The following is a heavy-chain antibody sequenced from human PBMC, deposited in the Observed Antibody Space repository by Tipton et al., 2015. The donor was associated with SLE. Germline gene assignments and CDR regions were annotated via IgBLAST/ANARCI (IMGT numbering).Heavy chain of an antibody. V-gene: IGHV4-59*11. D-gene: IGHD6-19*01. CDR3: VKGGWFWNFDL. J-gene: IGHJ2*01. Sequence: LRLSCTVSGGSISSHYWSWIRQPPGKGLEWIGYIYYSGSTNYNPSLKSRVTISVDTSKNQFSLKLSSVTAADTAIYYCVKGGWFWNFDLWGRGTLVTVSS. CDR2: IYYSGST. CDR1: GGSISSHY.